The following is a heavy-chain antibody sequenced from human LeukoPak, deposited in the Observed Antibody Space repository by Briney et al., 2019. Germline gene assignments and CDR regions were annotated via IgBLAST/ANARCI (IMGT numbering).Heavy chain of an antibody. CDR2: ISGSGGST. CDR3: AKSIVAVAGTDY. CDR1: GFTVSSNY. J-gene: IGHJ4*02. V-gene: IGHV3-23*01. D-gene: IGHD6-19*01. Sequence: GGSLRLSCAASGFTVSSNYMSWVRQAPGKGLEWVSAISGSGGSTYYADSVKGRLTISRDNSKNTLYLQMNSLRAEDTAVYYCAKSIVAVAGTDYWGQGTLVTVSS.